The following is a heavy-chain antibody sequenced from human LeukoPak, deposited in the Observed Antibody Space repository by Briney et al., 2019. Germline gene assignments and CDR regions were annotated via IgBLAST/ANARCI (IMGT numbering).Heavy chain of an antibody. D-gene: IGHD6-13*01. Sequence: PSETLSLTCTVSGGSISSYYWSWIRQPPGKGLEWIGSIYYSGSTYSNPSLKSRLTISVDTSKNQFSPKLSSVTAADTAVYYCARQASSNSASFDYWGQGTLVTVSS. CDR2: IYYSGST. J-gene: IGHJ4*02. CDR1: GGSISSYY. CDR3: ARQASSNSASFDY. V-gene: IGHV4-39*01.